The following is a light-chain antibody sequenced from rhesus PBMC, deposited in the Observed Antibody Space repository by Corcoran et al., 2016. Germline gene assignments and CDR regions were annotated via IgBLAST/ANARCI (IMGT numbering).Light chain of an antibody. Sequence: EIVMTQSPATLSLSAGERATLSCRASQSVNNRLAWYQQKPGQATRLLIYGASSRASGTPDRVSGGGSGTEFTLTIRLLEPEDFAVYYCQQYSDWWTFGQGTKVEIK. J-gene: IGKJ1*01. CDR3: QQYSDWWT. V-gene: IGKV3-42*03. CDR2: GAS. CDR1: QSVNNR.